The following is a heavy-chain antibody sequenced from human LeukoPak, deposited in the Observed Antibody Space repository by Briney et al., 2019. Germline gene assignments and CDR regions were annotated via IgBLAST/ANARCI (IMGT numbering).Heavy chain of an antibody. CDR3: ARDEKDGPLWY. CDR2: ITSSSTYI. D-gene: IGHD2-15*01. V-gene: IGHV3-21*01. Sequence: GGSLRLSCAASGFTFSTYNMNWVRQAPGKGLEWVSSITSSSTYIYYADSVKGRFTISRDNARNFVYLQLNSLRAEDTAIYYCARDEKDGPLWYWGQGILVFVSS. CDR1: GFTFSTYN. J-gene: IGHJ4*02.